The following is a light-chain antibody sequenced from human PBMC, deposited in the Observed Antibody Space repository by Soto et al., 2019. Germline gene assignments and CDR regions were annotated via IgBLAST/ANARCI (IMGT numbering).Light chain of an antibody. V-gene: IGKV3-20*01. J-gene: IGKJ1*01. CDR3: QHYVNSPPGT. CDR1: QSVSSSY. Sequence: EIVLTQSPGTLSLSPGEIATLSCRASQSVSSSYLTWYQQKPGQAPRLLIYGASTRATGIPDRFSGSGSGTDFALTISRLEPEDFVVYYCQHYVNSPPGTFGQGTKVDI. CDR2: GAS.